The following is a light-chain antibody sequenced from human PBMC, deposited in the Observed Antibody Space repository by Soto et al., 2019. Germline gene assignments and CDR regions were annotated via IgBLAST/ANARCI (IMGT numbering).Light chain of an antibody. CDR2: EAS. V-gene: IGKV1-5*03. CDR1: QSIGNW. CDR3: QHFKSFPIT. J-gene: IGKJ5*01. Sequence: IRMTQSPSTHSASVGDRVTITCRASQSIGNWLAWYQQKPGRAPQFLMYEASSLERGVPSRFSGSGSGTEFTLTISGLQPDDFATYYCQHFKSFPITFGQGTLLEIK.